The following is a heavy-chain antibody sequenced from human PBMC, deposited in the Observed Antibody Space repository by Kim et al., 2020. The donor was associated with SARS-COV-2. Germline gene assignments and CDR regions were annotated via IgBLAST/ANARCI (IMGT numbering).Heavy chain of an antibody. J-gene: IGHJ4*02. V-gene: IGHV4-59*01. D-gene: IGHD3-10*01. CDR3: AREAYYSSAYYFDY. Sequence: NPSLQSRVTTSVDTSKNQFSLKLSSMTAADTGVYYWAREAYYSSAYYFDYWGQGTLVTVSS.